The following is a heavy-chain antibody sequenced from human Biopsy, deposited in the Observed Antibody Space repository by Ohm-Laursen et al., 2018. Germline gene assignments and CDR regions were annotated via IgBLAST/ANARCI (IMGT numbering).Heavy chain of an antibody. Sequence: SLRLSCTASGFTVYNNYMTWVRQAPGKGLEWVSSISSRSSDIYYADSVKGRFTISRDNAKNSLFLQMNSLKAEDTAVYYCAKDRFPYTSGYSSVFEYWGQGTLVTVSS. V-gene: IGHV3-21*01. J-gene: IGHJ4*02. CDR2: ISSRSSDI. D-gene: IGHD3-22*01. CDR1: GFTVYNNY. CDR3: AKDRFPYTSGYSSVFEY.